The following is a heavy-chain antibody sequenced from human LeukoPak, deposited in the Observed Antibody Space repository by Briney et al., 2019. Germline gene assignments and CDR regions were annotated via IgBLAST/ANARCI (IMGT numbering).Heavy chain of an antibody. D-gene: IGHD3-16*01. CDR1: GGSISSYY. J-gene: IGHJ4*02. Sequence: PSETLSLTCTVSGGSISSYYWSWIRQPPGKGLEWIGYIYYSGSTNYNPSLKSRVTISVDTSKNQFSLKLSSVTAADTAVYYCAGGNYTFDYWGKGTLVTVSS. CDR3: AGGNYTFDY. V-gene: IGHV4-59*08. CDR2: IYYSGST.